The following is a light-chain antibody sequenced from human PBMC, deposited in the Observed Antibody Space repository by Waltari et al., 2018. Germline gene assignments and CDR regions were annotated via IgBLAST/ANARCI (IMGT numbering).Light chain of an antibody. Sequence: QSALTQPASVSGSPGQSITISCTGTRSDIGGYNFVSWYQQHPGKAPKLMIFDFNKQPSGVSNRFSCSKSGSTASLSISVLQAEDEADYYCSSYTNSDSLGVFGGGTKLTVV. CDR1: RSDIGGYNF. CDR3: SSYTNSDSLGV. CDR2: DFN. V-gene: IGLV2-14*03. J-gene: IGLJ2*01.